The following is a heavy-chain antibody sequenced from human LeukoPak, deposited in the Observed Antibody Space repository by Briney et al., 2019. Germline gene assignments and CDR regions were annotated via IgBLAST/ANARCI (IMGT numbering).Heavy chain of an antibody. V-gene: IGHV4-34*01. CDR1: GGSFSGYY. Sequence: PSETLSLTCAVYGGSFSGYYWSWIRQPPGKGLEWIGEINHSGSTNYNPSLKSRVTISVDTSKNQFSLKLSSVTAADTAVYYCARGPHYYGSGSYWKAYYYYGMDVWGQGTTVTVSS. D-gene: IGHD3-10*01. CDR2: INHSGST. CDR3: ARGPHYYGSGSYWKAYYYYGMDV. J-gene: IGHJ6*02.